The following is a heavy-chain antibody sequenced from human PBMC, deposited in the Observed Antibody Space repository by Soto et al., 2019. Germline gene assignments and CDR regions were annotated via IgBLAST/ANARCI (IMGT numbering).Heavy chain of an antibody. CDR1: GGSISSGAYY. D-gene: IGHD5-12*01. Sequence: QVRLQESGPGLVKPSQTLSLTCAVSGGSISSGAYYWSWIRQHPGKGLEWIGYIYYSGGTYYNPSLKSRVTISVDTSKNQFSLKLSSVTAADTAVYYCAREEGGGYDHRWFDPWGQGTLVTVSS. CDR2: IYYSGGT. CDR3: AREEGGGYDHRWFDP. V-gene: IGHV4-31*11. J-gene: IGHJ5*02.